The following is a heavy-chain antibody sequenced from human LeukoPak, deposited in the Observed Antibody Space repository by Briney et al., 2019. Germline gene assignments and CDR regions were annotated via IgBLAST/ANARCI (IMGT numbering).Heavy chain of an antibody. Sequence: GGSLRLSCAASGFTFSSYEMNWVRQAPGKGLEWVSYISSSGSTVYYADSVKGRFTISRDNAKNSLYLQMNSLRAEDTAVYYCARVKYYYDSSGYYYPLDYWGQGTLVTVSS. J-gene: IGHJ4*02. CDR3: ARVKYYYDSSGYYYPLDY. CDR1: GFTFSSYE. CDR2: ISSSGSTV. D-gene: IGHD3-22*01. V-gene: IGHV3-48*03.